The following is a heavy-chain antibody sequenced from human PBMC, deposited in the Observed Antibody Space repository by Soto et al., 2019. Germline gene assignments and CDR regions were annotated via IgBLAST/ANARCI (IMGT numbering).Heavy chain of an antibody. D-gene: IGHD7-27*01. CDR1: GGSTSSGGFY. Sequence: PSETLSLTCTVSGGSTSSGGFYWSWIRQHPGKDLEWIGYIYYSGTTHYNPSLKSRVTISVDTSRNQFSLKLSSVTAADTAVYYCARGPSGDKVDYWGQGILVTVSS. CDR3: ARGPSGDKVDY. J-gene: IGHJ4*02. V-gene: IGHV4-31*03. CDR2: IYYSGTT.